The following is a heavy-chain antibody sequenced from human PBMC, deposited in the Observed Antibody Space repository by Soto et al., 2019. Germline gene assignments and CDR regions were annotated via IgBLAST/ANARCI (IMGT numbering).Heavy chain of an antibody. CDR2: INSDESIT. V-gene: IGHV3-74*03. CDR3: ARVVNCISTSCYDGMDV. J-gene: IGHJ6*02. Sequence: PGGSLRLSCTASGFTFSSYWMHWVRQAPGKGLVWVSHINSDESITKYADSVKGRFTVSRHNARNTLFLQMNSLRAEDTAVYYCARVVNCISTSCYDGMDVWGQGTTVTVSS. D-gene: IGHD2-2*01. CDR1: GFTFSSYW.